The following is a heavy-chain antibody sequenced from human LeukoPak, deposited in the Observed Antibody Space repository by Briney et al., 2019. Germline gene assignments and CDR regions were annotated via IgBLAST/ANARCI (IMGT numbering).Heavy chain of an antibody. D-gene: IGHD1-1*01. Sequence: GGSLRLSCAASGFTFSSYAMSWVRQAPGKGLEWVSVIYSGGSTYYADSVKGRFTISRDNSKSTLYLQMNGLRAEDTAIFYCAKSLFTSATGTGRAFHIWGQGTRVTVSS. V-gene: IGHV3-23*03. CDR1: GFTFSSYA. CDR3: AKSLFTSATGTGRAFHI. J-gene: IGHJ3*02. CDR2: IYSGGST.